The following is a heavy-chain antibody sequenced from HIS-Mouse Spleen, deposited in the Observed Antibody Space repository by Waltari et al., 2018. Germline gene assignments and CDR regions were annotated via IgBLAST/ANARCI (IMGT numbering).Heavy chain of an antibody. Sequence: QVQLVQSGAEVKKPGASVKVSCKVSGYTLTELSMHWVRQAPGKGLEWMGGFDPEDGETIYAQKFQGRVTMTEETSTDTAYMELSSLRSEDTAVYYCATLRVRYDSSGYYVGWYFDYWGQGTLVTVSS. V-gene: IGHV1-24*01. CDR2: FDPEDGET. CDR1: GYTLTELS. D-gene: IGHD3-22*01. J-gene: IGHJ4*02. CDR3: ATLRVRYDSSGYYVGWYFDY.